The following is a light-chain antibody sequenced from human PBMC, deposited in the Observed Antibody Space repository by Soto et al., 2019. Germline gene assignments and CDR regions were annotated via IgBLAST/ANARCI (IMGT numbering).Light chain of an antibody. V-gene: IGLV2-11*01. CDR1: SSAVGGYNY. J-gene: IGLJ3*02. CDR3: CSYAGSYTWV. CDR2: DVS. Sequence: QSALTQPRSVSGSPGQSVTISCTRTSSAVGGYNYVSWYQQHPGKAPKLMIYDVSKRPSGVPDRFSGSKSGNTASLTISGLQAEDEADYYCCSYAGSYTWVFGGGTKVTVL.